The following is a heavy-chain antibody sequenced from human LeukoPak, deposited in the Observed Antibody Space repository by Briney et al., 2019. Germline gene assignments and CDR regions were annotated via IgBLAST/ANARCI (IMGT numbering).Heavy chain of an antibody. J-gene: IGHJ3*02. CDR2: IYTSGST. V-gene: IGHV4-61*02. CDR1: GGSISSGSYY. CDR3: ARDLGFTYYDFWSGYFMGDAFDI. Sequence: SQTLSLTCTVSGGSISSGSYYWSWIRQPAGKGLEWIGRIYTSGSTNYNPSPKSRVTISVDTSKNQFSLKPSSVTAADTAVYYCARDLGFTYYDFWSGYFMGDAFDIWGQGTMVTVSS. D-gene: IGHD3-3*01.